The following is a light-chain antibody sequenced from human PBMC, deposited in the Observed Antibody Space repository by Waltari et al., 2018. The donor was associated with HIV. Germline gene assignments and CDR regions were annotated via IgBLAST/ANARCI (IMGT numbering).Light chain of an antibody. V-gene: IGKV1-39*01. CDR2: ASS. CDR3: QQSHSRPLT. Sequence: DIQMTQSPSSLSASVGDRVTITCRPSQNIGNNLIWYQQKPGKAPKLLIYASSSLQNVVPSRFSGSGSATHSTLTISSLQPEDFATYHCQQSHSRPLTFGQGTKVEI. J-gene: IGKJ1*01. CDR1: QNIGNN.